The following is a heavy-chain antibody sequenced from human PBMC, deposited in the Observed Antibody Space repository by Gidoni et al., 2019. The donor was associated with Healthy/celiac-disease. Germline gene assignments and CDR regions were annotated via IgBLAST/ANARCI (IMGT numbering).Heavy chain of an antibody. D-gene: IGHD3-3*01. J-gene: IGHJ4*02. V-gene: IGHV4-31*03. CDR2: IYYSGST. Sequence: QVQLQESGPGLVKPSQTLSLTCTVSGGSISSGGYYWSWIRQHPGKGLEWIGYIYYSGSTYYNPSLKSRVTILVDTSKNQFSLKLSSVTAADTAVYYCARGTVLEWLLASDWGQGTLVTVSS. CDR3: ARGTVLEWLLASD. CDR1: GGSISSGGYY.